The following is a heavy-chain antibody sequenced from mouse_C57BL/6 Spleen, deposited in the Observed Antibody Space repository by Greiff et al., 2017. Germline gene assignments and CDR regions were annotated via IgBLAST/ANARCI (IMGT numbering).Heavy chain of an antibody. V-gene: IGHV1-52*01. CDR2: IDPSDSET. Sequence: QVQLKQPGAELVRPGSSVKLSCKASGYTFTSYWMHWVKQRPIQGLEWIGNIDPSDSETHYNQKFKDKATLTVDKSSSTAYMQLSSLTSEDSAVYYCARDDDGYSFAMDYWGQGTSVTVSS. J-gene: IGHJ4*01. CDR1: GYTFTSYW. CDR3: ARDDDGYSFAMDY. D-gene: IGHD2-3*01.